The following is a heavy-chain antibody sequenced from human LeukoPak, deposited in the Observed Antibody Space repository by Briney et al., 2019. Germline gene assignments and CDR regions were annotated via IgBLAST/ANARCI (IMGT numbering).Heavy chain of an antibody. D-gene: IGHD2/OR15-2a*01. CDR2: ISGSDGST. J-gene: IGHJ4*02. Sequence: GGSLRLSCAASGFTFSSYAMGWVRQAPGKGLEWVSSISGSDGSTYYADSVKGRFTISRDNSKNTLYLQMNSLRAEDTAVYYCARAGNTRFDYWGQGTLVTVSS. V-gene: IGHV3-23*01. CDR3: ARAGNTRFDY. CDR1: GFTFSSYA.